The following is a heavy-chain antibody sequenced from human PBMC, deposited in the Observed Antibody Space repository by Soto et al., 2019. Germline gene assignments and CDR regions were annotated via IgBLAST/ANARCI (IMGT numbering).Heavy chain of an antibody. J-gene: IGHJ6*02. V-gene: IGHV3-72*01. CDR3: ARAMTTVTTGYYYYGMDV. CDR2: TRNKANSYTT. CDR1: GFTFSDHY. D-gene: IGHD4-4*01. Sequence: LRLSCAASGFTFSDHYMDWVRQSPGKWLEWVGRTRNKANSYTTEYAASVKGRFTISRDDSKNSLYLQMNSLKTEDTAVYYCARAMTTVTTGYYYYGMDVWGQGTTVTVSS.